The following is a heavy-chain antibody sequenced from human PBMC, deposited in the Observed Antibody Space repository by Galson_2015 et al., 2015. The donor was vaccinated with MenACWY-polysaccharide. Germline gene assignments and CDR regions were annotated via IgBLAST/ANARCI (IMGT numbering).Heavy chain of an antibody. D-gene: IGHD3-22*01. Sequence: SLRLSCAASGFTFTTYTINWVRQAPGQGLEWVSSISGTGTIYYADSVKGRFTISRDNAKNTLYLQMNSLRADDAAVYYCAKGRFYYDSGDAFDFWGQGTLVTVSS. V-gene: IGHV3-48*01. CDR1: GFTFTTYT. CDR3: AKGRFYYDSGDAFDF. J-gene: IGHJ3*01. CDR2: ISGTGTI.